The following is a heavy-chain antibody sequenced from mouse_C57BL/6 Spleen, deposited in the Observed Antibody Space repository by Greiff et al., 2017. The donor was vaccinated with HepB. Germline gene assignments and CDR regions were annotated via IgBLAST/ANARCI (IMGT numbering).Heavy chain of an antibody. J-gene: IGHJ4*01. V-gene: IGHV1-69*01. CDR2: IDPSDSYT. Sequence: QVQLQQPGAELVMPGASVKLSCKASGYTFTSYWMHWVKQRPGQGLEWIGEIDPSDSYTNYNQKFKGKSTLTVDKSSSTAYMQLSSLTSEDSAVYYCARLTTISMDYWGQGTSVTVSS. D-gene: IGHD1-1*01. CDR3: ARLTTISMDY. CDR1: GYTFTSYW.